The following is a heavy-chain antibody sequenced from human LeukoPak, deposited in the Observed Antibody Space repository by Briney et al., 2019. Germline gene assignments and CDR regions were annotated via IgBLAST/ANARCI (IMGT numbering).Heavy chain of an antibody. V-gene: IGHV4-39*07. D-gene: IGHD6-6*01. J-gene: IGHJ5*02. CDR3: ARVARAARPDWFDP. Sequence: PSETLSLTCTVSGGSIRSSSYYWGWIRQPPGKGLEWIGIIYHSGSTYYNPSLKSRVTISVDTSKNLFSLTLSSVTAADTAVYYCARVARAARPDWFDPWGQGTLVTVSS. CDR2: IYHSGST. CDR1: GGSIRSSSYY.